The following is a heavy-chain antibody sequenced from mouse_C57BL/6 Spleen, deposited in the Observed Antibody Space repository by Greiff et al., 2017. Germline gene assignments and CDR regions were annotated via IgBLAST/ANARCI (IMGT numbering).Heavy chain of an antibody. CDR3: AGAHSGSGFDY. D-gene: IGHD1-1*01. J-gene: IGHJ2*01. Sequence: QVQLQQPGAELVKPGASVKLSCKASGYTFTSYWMQWVKQRPGQGLEWIGEIDPSDSYTTYNQKFKGKATVTVDTSSSTAYMQLSSLTSEDSAVYYCAGAHSGSGFDYWGQGTTLTVSS. CDR1: GYTFTSYW. CDR2: IDPSDSYT. V-gene: IGHV1-50*01.